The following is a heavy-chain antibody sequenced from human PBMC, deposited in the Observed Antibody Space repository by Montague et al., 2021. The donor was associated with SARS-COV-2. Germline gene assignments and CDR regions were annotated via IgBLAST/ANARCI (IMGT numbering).Heavy chain of an antibody. D-gene: IGHD3-10*01. CDR1: GGSISSGGYY. CDR3: ARARRGGGSGSYFDILVNWFDP. J-gene: IGHJ5*02. Sequence: TLSLTCTVSGGSISSGGYYWSWIRQHPGKGLEWIGYIYYSGSTYYNPSLKSRVTISVDTSKNQFSLKLSSVTAADTAVYYCARARRGGGSGSYFDILVNWFDPWGQGTLVTVSS. CDR2: IYYSGST. V-gene: IGHV4-31*03.